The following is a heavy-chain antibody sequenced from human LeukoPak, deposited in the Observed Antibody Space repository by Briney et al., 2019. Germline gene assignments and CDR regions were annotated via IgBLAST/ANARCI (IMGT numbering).Heavy chain of an antibody. D-gene: IGHD2-8*01. J-gene: IGHJ4*02. Sequence: GGSLRHSCAASGFTFSTYAMNWVRQAPGKGLEWVAVISDDGRHNYYADSVKGRFTISRDNSKSTLYLQMNSLRDDDSAAYFCARVYLERLTAGYFDHWGQGTQVTVSS. CDR1: GFTFSTYA. V-gene: IGHV3-30*04. CDR2: ISDDGRHN. CDR3: ARVYLERLTAGYFDH.